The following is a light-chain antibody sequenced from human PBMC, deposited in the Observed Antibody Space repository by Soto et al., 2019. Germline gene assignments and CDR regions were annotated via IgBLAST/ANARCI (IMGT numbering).Light chain of an antibody. CDR1: QGISRW. CDR2: GAS. J-gene: IGKJ5*01. CDR3: QQANSFPLT. Sequence: DIQMTQSPSFVSASVGDRVTITCRASQGISRWLAWYQQRPGKAPELLIYGASSLQRGVPSRFSGSVSGTYFTLTISILQPEDFATYYCQQANSFPLTFGQGTRLEIK. V-gene: IGKV1-12*01.